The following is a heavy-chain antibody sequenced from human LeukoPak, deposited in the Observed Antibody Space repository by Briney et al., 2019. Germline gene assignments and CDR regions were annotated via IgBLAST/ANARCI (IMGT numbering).Heavy chain of an antibody. Sequence: SETLSLTCTVSGGSISSGVYYWSWIRQPPGKGLEWIGYIYYSGSTNYNPSLKSRVTISVDTSKNQFSLKLSSVTAADTAVYYCARDLYSSSSRFDPWGQGTLVTVSS. CDR1: GGSISSGVYY. CDR2: IYYSGST. D-gene: IGHD6-13*01. V-gene: IGHV4-61*08. J-gene: IGHJ5*02. CDR3: ARDLYSSSSRFDP.